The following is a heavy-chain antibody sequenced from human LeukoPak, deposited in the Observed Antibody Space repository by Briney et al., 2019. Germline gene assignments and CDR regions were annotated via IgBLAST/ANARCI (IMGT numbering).Heavy chain of an antibody. CDR1: GYTFTSYG. Sequence: ASVKVSCKASGYTFTSYGISWVRQAPGQGLEWMGWISAYNGNTNYAQKLQGRVTMTTDTSTSTAYMELRSLRAEDTAVYYCAKSYYDFWSGYSPIVLFDYWGQGTLVTVSS. CDR3: AKSYYDFWSGYSPIVLFDY. CDR2: ISAYNGNT. V-gene: IGHV1-18*01. J-gene: IGHJ4*02. D-gene: IGHD3-3*01.